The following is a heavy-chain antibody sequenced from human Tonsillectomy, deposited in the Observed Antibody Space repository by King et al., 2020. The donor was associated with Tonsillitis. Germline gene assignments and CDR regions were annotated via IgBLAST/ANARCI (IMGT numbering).Heavy chain of an antibody. CDR2: IWDDGSNK. Sequence: QVQLVESGGGAVQPGRSLRLSCAASGFTFRSYGMHWVRQAPGKGLEWVAVIWDDGSNKDYADSVKGRFTISRDNSKNTLYLQMNSLRAEDTAVYYCAREYGFCTNGVCTVHHDYYYYMDVWGKGTTVTVSS. D-gene: IGHD2-8*01. V-gene: IGHV3-33*08. CDR1: GFTFRSYG. CDR3: AREYGFCTNGVCTVHHDYYYYMDV. J-gene: IGHJ6*03.